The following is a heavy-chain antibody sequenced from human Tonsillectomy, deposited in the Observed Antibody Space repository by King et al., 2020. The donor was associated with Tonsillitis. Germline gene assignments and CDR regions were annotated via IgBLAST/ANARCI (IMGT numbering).Heavy chain of an antibody. CDR2: INYSGST. CDR1: GGSISSYY. V-gene: IGHV4-59*01. J-gene: IGHJ4*02. CDR3: ARASRITLFVVVILGPFDY. D-gene: IGHD3-3*01. Sequence: QLQESGPGLVKPSETLSLTCTVSGGSISSYYWSWIRQPPGKGLEWIGYINYSGSTNYNPSLKSRVTISVDTSKNQFSLKMSSVTAADTAVYYCARASRITLFVVVILGPFDYWGQGTLATVSS.